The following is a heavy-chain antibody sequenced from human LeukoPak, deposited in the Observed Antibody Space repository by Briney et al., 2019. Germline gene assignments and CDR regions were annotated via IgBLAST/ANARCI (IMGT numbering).Heavy chain of an antibody. D-gene: IGHD3-3*01. Sequence: GGSLRLSCAASGFTVSSNYMNWVRQAPGKGLEWVSSISSSSSYIYYADSVKGRFTISRDNAKNSLYLQMNSLRAEDTAVYYCAREGYDFWSGYYENFDYWGQGTLVTVSS. V-gene: IGHV3-21*01. CDR1: GFTVSSNY. J-gene: IGHJ4*02. CDR3: AREGYDFWSGYYENFDY. CDR2: ISSSSSYI.